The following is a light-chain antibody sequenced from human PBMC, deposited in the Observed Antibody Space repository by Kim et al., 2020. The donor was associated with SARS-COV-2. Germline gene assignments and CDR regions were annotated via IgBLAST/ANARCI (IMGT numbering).Light chain of an antibody. CDR2: KSS. V-gene: IGKV1-5*03. Sequence: EFVGDRVTITCRASQSLSSWLAWYQQKPGKAPKLLIYKSSNLQSGVPSRFGGSESGTEFTLTISSLQPDDFATYYCQQYHSYPVTFGGGTKVDIK. J-gene: IGKJ4*01. CDR3: QQYHSYPVT. CDR1: QSLSSW.